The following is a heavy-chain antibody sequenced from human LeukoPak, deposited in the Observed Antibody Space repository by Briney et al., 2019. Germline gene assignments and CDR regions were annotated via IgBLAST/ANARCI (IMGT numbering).Heavy chain of an antibody. D-gene: IGHD6-13*01. Sequence: SETLSLTCTVSGGSISSYYWSWIRQPPGKGLEWIGYIYYSGSTNYNPSLKSRVTISVDTSKNQFSLKLSSVTAADTAVYYCARGSSSSWPYYFDYWGQGTLVTVSS. J-gene: IGHJ4*02. CDR2: IYYSGST. V-gene: IGHV4-59*01. CDR1: GGSISSYY. CDR3: ARGSSSSWPYYFDY.